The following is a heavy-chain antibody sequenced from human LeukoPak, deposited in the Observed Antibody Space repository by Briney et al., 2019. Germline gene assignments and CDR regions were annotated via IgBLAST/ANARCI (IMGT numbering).Heavy chain of an antibody. Sequence: ASVKVSCKASGYTFTSYYMHWLRQAPGQGLEWMGIINPSGGSTNYAQKFQDRVTMTRDTSISTAYIELNLLRSDDTAVYYCARGDYYGSPKVVAAWGQGTLVTVSS. CDR1: GYTFTSYY. CDR2: INPSGGST. V-gene: IGHV1-46*01. J-gene: IGHJ5*02. CDR3: ARGDYYGSPKVVAA. D-gene: IGHD3-10*01.